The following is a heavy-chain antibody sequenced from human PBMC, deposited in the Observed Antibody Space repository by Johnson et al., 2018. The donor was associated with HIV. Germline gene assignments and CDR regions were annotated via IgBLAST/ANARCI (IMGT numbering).Heavy chain of an antibody. V-gene: IGHV3-9*01. J-gene: IGHJ3*02. Sequence: VQLVESGGGVVQPGGSLRLSCAASGFTFSSHGMHWVRQAPGKGLEWVSGISWNSGSIGYADSVKGRFTISRDNAKNSLYLQMNSLRAEDTAVYYCAKRSGYDDRAYNDAFDIWGQGTMVTVSS. CDR2: ISWNSGSI. D-gene: IGHD5-12*01. CDR3: AKRSGYDDRAYNDAFDI. CDR1: GFTFSSHG.